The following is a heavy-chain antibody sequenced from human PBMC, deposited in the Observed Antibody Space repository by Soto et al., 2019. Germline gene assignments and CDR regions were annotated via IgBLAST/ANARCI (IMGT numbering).Heavy chain of an antibody. CDR2: ISYDGSDK. J-gene: IGHJ4*02. CDR1: GFIFSSYG. D-gene: IGHD3-10*01. V-gene: IGHV3-30*18. CDR3: AKPPWERYYSPYFDY. Sequence: QVQLVESGGGVVQPGRSLRLSCAASGFIFSSYGIHWVRQAPGKGLEWVASISYDGSDKYYADSVKGRFTISRDNSKDTLYLQMDSLRAEDTAVYYCAKPPWERYYSPYFDYWGQGALVTVSS.